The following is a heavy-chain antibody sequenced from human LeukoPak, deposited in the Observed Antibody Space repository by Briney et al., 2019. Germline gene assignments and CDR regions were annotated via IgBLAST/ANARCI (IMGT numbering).Heavy chain of an antibody. J-gene: IGHJ4*02. CDR3: ARHAPSGYYLPNDY. Sequence: SETLSLTCTVSGASISSTVYYWGWIRQPPGKGLEWIGIIYYSGSTYCNPSLKSRVTISVDTSKNQFSLKLTSVTAADTAVYYCARHAPSGYYLPNDYWGQGTLVTVSS. CDR2: IYYSGST. CDR1: GASISSTVYY. D-gene: IGHD3-22*01. V-gene: IGHV4-39*01.